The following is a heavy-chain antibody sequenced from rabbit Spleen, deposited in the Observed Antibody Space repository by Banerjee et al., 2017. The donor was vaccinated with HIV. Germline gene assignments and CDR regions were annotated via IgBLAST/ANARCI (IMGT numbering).Heavy chain of an antibody. Sequence: VESGGDLVKPGASLTLTCTASGVSFSFNNYMCWVRQAPGKGLEWIGCVDVGSSGFTYFVSWAKGRFTISKTSSTTVTLQMTSLTAADTATYFCAREAGSGDYNNYYFNLWGPGTLVTVS. V-gene: IGHV1S40*01. CDR1: GVSFSFNNY. CDR3: AREAGSGDYNNYYFNL. CDR2: VDVGSSGFT. D-gene: IGHD8-1*01. J-gene: IGHJ4*01.